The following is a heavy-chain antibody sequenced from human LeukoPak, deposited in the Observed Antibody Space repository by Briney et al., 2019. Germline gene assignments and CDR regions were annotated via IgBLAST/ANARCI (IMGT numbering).Heavy chain of an antibody. CDR1: GFTFSSYG. CDR3: AGHRAYYYDSSGYEDY. D-gene: IGHD3-22*01. CDR2: ISYVGSNK. Sequence: GGSLRLSCAASGFTFSSYGMHWVRQAPGKGLEWVAVISYVGSNKYCADSVKGRFTISRDNSKNTLYLQMNSLRAEDTAVYYCAGHRAYYYDSSGYEDYWGQGTLVTVSS. J-gene: IGHJ4*02. V-gene: IGHV3-30*03.